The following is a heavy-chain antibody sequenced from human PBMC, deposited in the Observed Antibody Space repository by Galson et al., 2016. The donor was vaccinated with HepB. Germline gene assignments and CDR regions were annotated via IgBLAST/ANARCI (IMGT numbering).Heavy chain of an antibody. CDR2: ISGDGNTR. Sequence: SLRLSCAVSGFTFSRYWMHWVRQAPGKGLVWVSRISGDGNTRHYANSVKGRFSISRDNASNNLYLQINSLRAKDTAVYFCATSVTFFVGSGDMDVWGQGTTVTVSS. J-gene: IGHJ6*02. CDR3: ATSVTFFVGSGDMDV. CDR1: GFTFSRYW. V-gene: IGHV3-74*01. D-gene: IGHD3-3*01.